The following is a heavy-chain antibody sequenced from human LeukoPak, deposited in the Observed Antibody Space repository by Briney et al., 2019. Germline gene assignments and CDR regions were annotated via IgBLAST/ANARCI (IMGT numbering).Heavy chain of an antibody. CDR3: AKGMGVEQQLGPDYYYYGMDV. D-gene: IGHD6-13*01. Sequence: GRSLRLPCAASGFTFSNYGMHWVRQAPGKGLEWVAVISYDGTNKYYADSVKGRFTISRDTSKNTLYLQMNSLRAEDTAVYYCAKGMGVEQQLGPDYYYYGMDVWGQGTTVTVSS. CDR1: GFTFSNYG. V-gene: IGHV3-30*18. J-gene: IGHJ6*02. CDR2: ISYDGTNK.